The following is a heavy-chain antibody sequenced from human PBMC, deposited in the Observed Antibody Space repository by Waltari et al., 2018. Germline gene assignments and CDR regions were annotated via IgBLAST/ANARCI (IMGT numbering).Heavy chain of an antibody. CDR1: GGSISSYY. Sequence: QVQLQESGPGLVKPSETLSLTCTVSGGSISSYYWSWIRQPPGKGLEWIGYIYYSGSTNSNPSLKSRVTISVDTSKNQFSLKLSSVTAADTAVYYCARVRATVTTGYYMDVWGKGTTVTVSS. J-gene: IGHJ6*03. D-gene: IGHD4-17*01. V-gene: IGHV4-59*01. CDR3: ARVRATVTTGYYMDV. CDR2: IYYSGST.